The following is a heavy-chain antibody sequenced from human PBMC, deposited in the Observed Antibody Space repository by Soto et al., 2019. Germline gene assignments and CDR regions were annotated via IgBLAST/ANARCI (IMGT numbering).Heavy chain of an antibody. CDR1: GFTFRSYT. Sequence: GGSLRLSCAASGFTFRSYTMNWVRQAPGKGLEWVSYISSSSSTIYYADSVKGRFTISRDNAKNSLYLQMNSLRDKDTAVYYCARDAEDIVVVPAAIPGYYYGMDVSGQGTTVTVSS. D-gene: IGHD2-2*01. J-gene: IGHJ6*02. CDR2: ISSSSSTI. V-gene: IGHV3-48*02. CDR3: ARDAEDIVVVPAAIPGYYYGMDV.